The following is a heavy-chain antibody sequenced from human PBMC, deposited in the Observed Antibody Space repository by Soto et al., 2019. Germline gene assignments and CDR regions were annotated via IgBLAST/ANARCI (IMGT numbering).Heavy chain of an antibody. D-gene: IGHD3-9*01. CDR3: VGGTGYWGSSDY. J-gene: IGHJ4*02. V-gene: IGHV3-33*08. Sequence: QVQLVESGGGVIQPGKSLRLSCSASGFAFSTYGMHWVRQAPGKGLEWVAVIWADGSRQFYGDSVKGRFTISRDNSKNTLYLQMNSLRVDDTAVYYCVGGTGYWGSSDYWGQGTLVTVSS. CDR1: GFAFSTYG. CDR2: IWADGSRQ.